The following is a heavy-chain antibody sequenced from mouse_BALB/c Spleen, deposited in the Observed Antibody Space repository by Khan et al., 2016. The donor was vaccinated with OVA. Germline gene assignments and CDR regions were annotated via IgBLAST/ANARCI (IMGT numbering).Heavy chain of an antibody. CDR3: TRDRNYYGSSFYFDY. Sequence: EVELVESGGGLVKPGGSLRLSCEASGFTFSSYSMSWVRQTPEKRLEWVATITSGGSYTYYPDSVQGRFTISRDNAKNNLYLQMSSLKSEDTAIYYCTRDRNYYGSSFYFDYWGQGTTLTVSS. CDR1: GFTFSSYS. CDR2: ITSGGSYT. V-gene: IGHV5-6-4*01. J-gene: IGHJ2*01. D-gene: IGHD1-1*01.